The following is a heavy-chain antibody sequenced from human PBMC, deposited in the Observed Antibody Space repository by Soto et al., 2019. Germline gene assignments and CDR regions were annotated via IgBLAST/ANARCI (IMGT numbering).Heavy chain of an antibody. Sequence: ASVKVSCKASGYTFTGYYIHWVRQAPGQGLEWMGWINPNSGGTNYAQKFQGWVTMTRDTSISTAYMELSRLRSDDTAVYYCARSRWDTANHGMDVWGQGTTVTVSS. D-gene: IGHD5-18*01. V-gene: IGHV1-2*04. CDR3: ARSRWDTANHGMDV. J-gene: IGHJ6*02. CDR1: GYTFTGYY. CDR2: INPNSGGT.